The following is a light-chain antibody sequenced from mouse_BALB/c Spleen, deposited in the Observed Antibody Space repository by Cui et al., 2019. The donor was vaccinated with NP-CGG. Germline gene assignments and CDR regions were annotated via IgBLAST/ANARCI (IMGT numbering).Light chain of an antibody. V-gene: IGLV1*01. CDR2: GTN. CDR3: ALWYSNHWV. Sequence: QAVVTQESALTTSPGETVTPTCRSSTRAVTTSNYAHWVQAQPDHLFTGLIGGTNNRTPGVPARFSGSLIGDKAALTITGAQTEDEAIYFCALWYSNHWVFGGGTKLTVL. J-gene: IGLJ1*01. CDR1: TRAVTTSNY.